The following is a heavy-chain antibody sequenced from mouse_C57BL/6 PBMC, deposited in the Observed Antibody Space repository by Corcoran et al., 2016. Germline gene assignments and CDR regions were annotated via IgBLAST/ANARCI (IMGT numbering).Heavy chain of an antibody. CDR1: GYTFTDYY. CDR2: INPNNGGT. J-gene: IGHJ3*01. Sequence: EVQLQQSGPELVKPGASVKISCKASGYTFTDYYMNWVKQSHGKSLEWIGDINPNNGGTSYNQKFKGKATLTVDKSSSTAYMELRSLTSEDSAVYYCARGIDYDRFAYWGQGTLVTVSA. V-gene: IGHV1-26*01. D-gene: IGHD2-4*01. CDR3: ARGIDYDRFAY.